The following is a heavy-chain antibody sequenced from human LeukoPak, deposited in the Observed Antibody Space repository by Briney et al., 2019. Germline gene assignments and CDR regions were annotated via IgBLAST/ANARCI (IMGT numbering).Heavy chain of an antibody. CDR1: GYTFTDYY. Sequence: AASVKVSCKASGYTFTDYYMHWVRQAPGRGLEWMGWINPNNGGTTYAQEFQGRVTMTRDTSISTAYMELGRLTSDDTAMYFCLRDLTYGGISSPDCWGQGSLVTVSS. CDR3: LRDLTYGGISSPDC. V-gene: IGHV1-2*02. D-gene: IGHD4/OR15-4a*01. CDR2: INPNNGGT. J-gene: IGHJ4*02.